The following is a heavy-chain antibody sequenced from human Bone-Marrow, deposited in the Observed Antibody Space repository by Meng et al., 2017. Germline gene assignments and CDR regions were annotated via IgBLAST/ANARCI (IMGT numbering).Heavy chain of an antibody. D-gene: IGHD2-15*01. V-gene: IGHV3-23*01. CDR2: IRCSGGST. J-gene: IGHJ3*02. Sequence: GGSLRLSCAASALTFSSYAISWVRQAPGKWLEWVSAIRCSGGSTYYADSVKGRFTISRDNSKHTLYLQMNSLSAEDTAVYYCAKASCSGGSCYSRSAFDIWGQGTMVTVSS. CDR3: AKASCSGGSCYSRSAFDI. CDR1: ALTFSSYA.